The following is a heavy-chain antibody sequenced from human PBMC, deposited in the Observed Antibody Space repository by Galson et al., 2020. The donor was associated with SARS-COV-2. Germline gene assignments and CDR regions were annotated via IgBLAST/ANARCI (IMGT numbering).Heavy chain of an antibody. CDR2: IGAGYDT. CDR3: AREQLGDGSSGSYYDALEI. CDR1: GFTFRNYD. V-gene: IGHV3-13*01. D-gene: IGHD2-2*01. Sequence: GGSLRLSCAASGFTFRNYDMHWVRQATGKGLEWVSAIGAGYDTYYRDSVKGRFTISRENAKNSLYLQMNSLRAEDTAVYYCAREQLGDGSSGSYYDALEIWGQGTMVIVSS. J-gene: IGHJ3*02.